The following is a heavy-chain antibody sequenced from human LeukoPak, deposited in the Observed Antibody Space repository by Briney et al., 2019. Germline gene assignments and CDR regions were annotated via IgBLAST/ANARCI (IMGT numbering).Heavy chain of an antibody. CDR1: GYNFTNFW. Sequence: GESLKISCKGSGYNFTNFWIGWVRQLPGKGLEWMGIIYPGDSDTRYSPSFQGQVTISADRSTSTAYLQWSSLKASDTAMYYCARSSVEIAAQIDYWGQGTLVTVSS. J-gene: IGHJ4*02. CDR3: ARSSVEIAAQIDY. CDR2: IYPGDSDT. D-gene: IGHD2-15*01. V-gene: IGHV5-51*01.